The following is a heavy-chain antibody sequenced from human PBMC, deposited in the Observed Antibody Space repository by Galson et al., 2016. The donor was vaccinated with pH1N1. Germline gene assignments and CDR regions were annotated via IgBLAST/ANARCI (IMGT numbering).Heavy chain of an antibody. J-gene: IGHJ6*03. CDR1: GGTFSSYA. Sequence: SVKVSCKASGGTFSSYAISWVRQAPGQGLEWMGRIIPIFGTSNYAQKFQGRVTITADESTSTAYMELSSLRSEDTAVYYCAGGGYGDYTDYMDVWGKGTTVTVSS. CDR2: IIPIFGTS. V-gene: IGHV1-69*13. D-gene: IGHD4-17*01. CDR3: AGGGYGDYTDYMDV.